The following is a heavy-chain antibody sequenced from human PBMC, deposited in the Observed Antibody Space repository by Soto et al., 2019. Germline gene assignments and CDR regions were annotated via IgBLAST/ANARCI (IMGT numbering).Heavy chain of an antibody. J-gene: IGHJ4*02. Sequence: SETLFLTCTVSGGSISSGNYYWSWIRQPPGKGLEWIGFISYSGSTYYSASLQSRVTMSVDTSKNQFSLNLSFVTAADTAVYYCATMGTPATGLYYFDYWGQGTLVTVSS. CDR3: ATMGTPATGLYYFDY. CDR2: ISYSGST. V-gene: IGHV4-30-4*01. CDR1: GGSISSGNYY. D-gene: IGHD1-7*01.